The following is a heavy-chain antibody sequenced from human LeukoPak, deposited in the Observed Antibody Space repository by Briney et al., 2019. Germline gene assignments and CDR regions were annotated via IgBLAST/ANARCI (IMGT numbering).Heavy chain of an antibody. CDR2: ISSSGSTI. D-gene: IGHD5-18*01. CDR1: GFTFSNAW. Sequence: GGSLRLSCAASGFTFSNAWMTWVRQAPGKGLEWVSYISSSGSTIYYADSVKGRFTISRDNAKNSLYLQMNSLRAEDTAVYYCARDITWIQLWSDDYWGQGTLVTVSS. J-gene: IGHJ4*02. CDR3: ARDITWIQLWSDDY. V-gene: IGHV3-48*04.